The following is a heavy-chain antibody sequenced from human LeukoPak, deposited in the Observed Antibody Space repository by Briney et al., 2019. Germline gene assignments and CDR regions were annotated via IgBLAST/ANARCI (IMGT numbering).Heavy chain of an antibody. V-gene: IGHV1-46*01. D-gene: IGHD3-10*01. Sequence: GASVRVSCKASGYTFTRYYMHWVRQAPGQGLEWMERINPSGGRTSYAQKFQGRVTMTRDTSTSTVYMELSSLRSEDTAVYYCARDSGNMVRGVIKGMDVWGKGTTVTVSS. CDR2: INPSGGRT. CDR3: ARDSGNMVRGVIKGMDV. J-gene: IGHJ6*04. CDR1: GYTFTRYY.